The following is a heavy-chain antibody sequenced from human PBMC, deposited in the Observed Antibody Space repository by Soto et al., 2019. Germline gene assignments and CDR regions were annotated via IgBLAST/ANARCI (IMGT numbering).Heavy chain of an antibody. V-gene: IGHV3-74*03. Sequence: PGGSLRLSCAASGFIFSTYWMHWVRQAPGKGLVWVSRISSDGSSTTYAGSVKGRFTISRDNAKNTLYLRMNSLRAEDTAVYYCARDFTVAGPTTVDYWGQGTLVTVSS. CDR1: GFIFSTYW. CDR2: ISSDGSST. J-gene: IGHJ4*02. D-gene: IGHD6-19*01. CDR3: ARDFTVAGPTTVDY.